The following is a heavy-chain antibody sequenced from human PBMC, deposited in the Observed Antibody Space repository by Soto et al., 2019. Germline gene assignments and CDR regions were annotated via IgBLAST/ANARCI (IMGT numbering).Heavy chain of an antibody. CDR1: GGSISSSSYY. J-gene: IGHJ3*02. V-gene: IGHV4-39*01. CDR2: IYYSGST. CDR3: ARLRRHDAFDI. D-gene: IGHD3-10*01. Sequence: PSETLSLTCTVSGGSISSSSYYWGWIRQPPGKGLEWIGSIYYSGSTYYNPSLKSRVTISVDTSKNQFSLKLSSVTAADTAVYYCARLRRHDAFDIWGQGTMVTVSS.